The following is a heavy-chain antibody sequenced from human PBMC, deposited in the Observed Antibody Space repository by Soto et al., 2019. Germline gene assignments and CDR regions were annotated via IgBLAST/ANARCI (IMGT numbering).Heavy chain of an antibody. D-gene: IGHD1-1*01. Sequence: QVQLQQWGAGLVKPSETLSLSCAVYGQSFSGHSWAWIRQPPGKGLEWIGEINESGSTYYNPSLTSRVTISTDTSKNQFSLRLSSVSAADTAAYFCARGSGIVALPGELEDVKYDYWGQGTLVNVSS. CDR3: ARGSGIVALPGELEDVKYDY. CDR1: GQSFSGHS. V-gene: IGHV4-34*01. J-gene: IGHJ4*02. CDR2: INESGST.